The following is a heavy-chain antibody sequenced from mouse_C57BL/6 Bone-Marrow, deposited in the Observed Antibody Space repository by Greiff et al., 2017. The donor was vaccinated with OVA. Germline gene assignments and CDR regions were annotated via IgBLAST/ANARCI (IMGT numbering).Heavy chain of an antibody. D-gene: IGHD2-4*01. CDR1: GFTFTDYY. J-gene: IGHJ3*01. V-gene: IGHV7-3*01. CDR3: ARYEGLRSFAY. Sequence: EVKLMESGGGLVQPGGSLSLSCAASGFTFTDYYMSWVRQPPGKALEWLGFIRNKANGYTTEYSASVKGRFTISRDNSQSILYLQMNALRAEDSATYYCARYEGLRSFAYWGQGTLVTVSA. CDR2: IRNKANGYTT.